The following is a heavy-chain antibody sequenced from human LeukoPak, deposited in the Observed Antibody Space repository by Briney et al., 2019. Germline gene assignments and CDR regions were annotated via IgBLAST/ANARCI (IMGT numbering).Heavy chain of an antibody. Sequence: PSETLSLTCTVSGGSISSSRYYWGWIRQPPGKGLEWIGSMYYSGSTYYNPSLKSRVTISVDTSKNQFSLKLSSVTAADTAVYYCARRKKYSSSWYREHLDYWGQGTLVTVSS. D-gene: IGHD6-13*01. V-gene: IGHV4-39*07. CDR3: ARRKKYSSSWYREHLDY. CDR2: MYYSGST. J-gene: IGHJ4*02. CDR1: GGSISSSRYY.